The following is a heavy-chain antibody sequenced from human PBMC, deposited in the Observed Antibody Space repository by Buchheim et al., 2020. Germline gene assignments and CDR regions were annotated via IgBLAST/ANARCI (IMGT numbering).Heavy chain of an antibody. V-gene: IGHV4-31*03. CDR1: GGSISSGGYY. CDR3: ARDTGRLPEADRYFDL. Sequence: QVQLQESDPGLVKPSQTLSLTCTVSGGSISSGGYYWSWIRQHRGEGLEWIGYNYYSGSTYYNPSLKSRVTISVDTSKHQFSLKLSSATAADTAVYYCARDTGRLPEADRYFDLWGRGTL. D-gene: IGHD3-10*01. CDR2: NYYSGST. J-gene: IGHJ2*01.